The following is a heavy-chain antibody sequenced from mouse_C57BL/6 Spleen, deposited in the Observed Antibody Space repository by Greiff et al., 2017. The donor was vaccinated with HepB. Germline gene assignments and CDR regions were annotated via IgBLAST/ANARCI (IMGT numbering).Heavy chain of an antibody. V-gene: IGHV3-6*01. CDR1: GYSITSGYY. J-gene: IGHJ2*01. CDR2: ISYDGSN. D-gene: IGHD2-4*01. CDR3: ARDSPYDYGYFDY. Sequence: EVQRVESGPGLVKPSQSLSLTCSVTGYSITSGYYWNWIRQFPGNKLEWMGYISYDGSNNYNPSLKNRISITRDTSKNQFFLKLNSVTTEDTATYYCARDSPYDYGYFDYWGQGTTLTVSS.